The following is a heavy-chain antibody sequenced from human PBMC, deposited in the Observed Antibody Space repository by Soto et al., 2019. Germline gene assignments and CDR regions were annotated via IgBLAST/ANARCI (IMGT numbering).Heavy chain of an antibody. D-gene: IGHD4-17*01. J-gene: IGHJ4*02. CDR2: IYYSGST. CDR1: GGSISSGGYY. Sequence: SETLSLTCTVSGGSISSGGYYWSWIRQHPGKGLEWIGYIYYSGSTYYNPSLKSRVTISVDTSKSQFSLKLSSVTAADTAVYYCARGRRATVTTGYYFDYWGQGTLVTVSS. V-gene: IGHV4-31*03. CDR3: ARGRRATVTTGYYFDY.